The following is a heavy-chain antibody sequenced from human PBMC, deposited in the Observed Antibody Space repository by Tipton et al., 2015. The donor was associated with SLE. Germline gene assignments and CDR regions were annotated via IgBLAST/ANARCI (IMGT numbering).Heavy chain of an antibody. D-gene: IGHD1-26*01. CDR2: ISTSDGDT. CDR3: ARDWESEVLSFDY. J-gene: IGHJ4*02. Sequence: QSGAEVKKPGASVKVSCKASGYTFSNYGISWVRQAPGQGLEWMGWISTSDGDTNYAQKFQGRVTMTTTTSTTTAYMELRSLRSDDTAVYYCARDWESEVLSFDYWGQGTLLTVAS. CDR1: GYTFSNYG. V-gene: IGHV1-18*01.